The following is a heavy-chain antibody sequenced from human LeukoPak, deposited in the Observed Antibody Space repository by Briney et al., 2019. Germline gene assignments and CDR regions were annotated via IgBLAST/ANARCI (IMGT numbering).Heavy chain of an antibody. D-gene: IGHD2-8*02. CDR2: INHSGTT. Sequence: SETLSLTSAVYGWTFSGNYWRRIRQPPGKGLEWIGEINHSGTTNYNPSLKSRVTISVDTSKNQFSLKLSSVTAADTAVYYCARGGCGGGACYTGQCADWGQGTLVTVAS. V-gene: IGHV4-34*01. J-gene: IGHJ4*02. CDR3: ARGGCGGGACYTGQCAD. CDR1: GWTFSGNY.